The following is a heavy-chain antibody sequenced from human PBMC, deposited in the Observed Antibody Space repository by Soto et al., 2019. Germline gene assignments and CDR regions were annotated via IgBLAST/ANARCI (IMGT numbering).Heavy chain of an antibody. CDR3: AKDTQAKGFDY. J-gene: IGHJ4*02. Sequence: QTGGSLRLSCAASGFSFRRYGMHWVRQAPGKGLEWVAVISYDGSNKYYADSVKGRFTISRDNSKNTLYLQMNSLRAEDTAVYYCAKDTQAKGFDYWGQGTLVTFSS. CDR1: GFSFRRYG. D-gene: IGHD1-26*01. CDR2: ISYDGSNK. V-gene: IGHV3-30*18.